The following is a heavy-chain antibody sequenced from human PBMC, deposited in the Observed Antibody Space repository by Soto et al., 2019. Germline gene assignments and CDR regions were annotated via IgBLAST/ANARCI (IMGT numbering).Heavy chain of an antibody. CDR1: GGSISRYY. D-gene: IGHD4-17*01. Sequence: SETLSLTCTVSGGSISRYYWSWIRQPPGKGLEWVGYIYYSGSTNYNPSLKIRVTISVDTTKNQFSLKLSSVAAAATDLYYCARYATGGDYVYHLFDYRGQGTLVTVSS. CDR2: IYYSGST. V-gene: IGHV4-59*01. CDR3: ARYATGGDYVYHLFDY. J-gene: IGHJ4*02.